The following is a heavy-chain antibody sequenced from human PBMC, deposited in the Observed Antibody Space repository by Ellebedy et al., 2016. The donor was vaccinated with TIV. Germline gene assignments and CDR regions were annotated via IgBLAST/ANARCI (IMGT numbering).Heavy chain of an antibody. CDR3: ARDGTARATVTTPDY. J-gene: IGHJ4*02. CDR2: ISYDGSNK. Sequence: PGGSLRLSCAASGFTFSSYAMHWVRQAPGKGLEWVAVISYDGSNKYYADSVKGRFTISRDNSKNTPYLQMNSLRAEDTAVYYCARDGTARATVTTPDYWGQGTLVTVSS. V-gene: IGHV3-30-3*01. CDR1: GFTFSSYA. D-gene: IGHD4-17*01.